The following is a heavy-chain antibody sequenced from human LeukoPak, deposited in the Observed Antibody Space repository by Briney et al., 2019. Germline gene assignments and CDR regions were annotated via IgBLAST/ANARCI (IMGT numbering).Heavy chain of an antibody. CDR3: VRREGMSFDP. J-gene: IGHJ5*02. V-gene: IGHV1-2*02. Sequence: GASVKVSCKASGYTFTGYYLHWVRQAPGQGLEWMGWISPNSGDTKYAQKFQGRVTMTRDRSISTAFLDLGWLKSDDTAVYYCVRREGMSFDPWGQGTLVTVSS. CDR2: ISPNSGDT. CDR1: GYTFTGYY. D-gene: IGHD5-24*01.